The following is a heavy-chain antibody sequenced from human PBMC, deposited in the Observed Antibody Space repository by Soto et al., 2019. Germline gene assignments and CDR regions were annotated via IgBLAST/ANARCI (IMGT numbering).Heavy chain of an antibody. D-gene: IGHD6-13*01. Sequence: EVQLLESGGGLVQPGGSLRLSCAASGFTFSSYAMRWVRQAPGKGLELVSAISGSGGSTYYADSVQGRFTISRENYKNSLYMQMNSMTDEDTTVYYCAKVSGGSSVDEYYYDYGRDVWVQGTTVTVSS. J-gene: IGHJ6*02. V-gene: IGHV3-23*01. CDR3: AKVSGGSSVDEYYYDYGRDV. CDR1: GFTFSSYA. CDR2: ISGSGGST.